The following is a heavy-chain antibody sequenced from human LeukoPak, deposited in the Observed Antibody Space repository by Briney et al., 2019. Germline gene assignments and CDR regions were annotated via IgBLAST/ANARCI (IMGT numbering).Heavy chain of an antibody. Sequence: GGSLRLSCTASGFTLSSYAMSWVRQAPGKGLEWVSAISGSGGSTYYADSVKGRFTISRDNSKNTLYLQMNSLRAEDTAVYYCAKRRGLELLYYYYMDVWGKGTTVTVSS. D-gene: IGHD1-7*01. CDR2: ISGSGGST. CDR3: AKRRGLELLYYYYMDV. J-gene: IGHJ6*03. V-gene: IGHV3-23*01. CDR1: GFTLSSYA.